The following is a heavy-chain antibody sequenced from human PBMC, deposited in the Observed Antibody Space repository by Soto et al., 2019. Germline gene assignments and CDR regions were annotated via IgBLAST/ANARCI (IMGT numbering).Heavy chain of an antibody. V-gene: IGHV5-51*01. CDR3: ARTIVVVPAATLDYGMDV. CDR2: IYPGDSDT. D-gene: IGHD2-2*01. CDR1: GYSFTSYW. J-gene: IGHJ6*02. Sequence: GESLKISCKGSGYSFTSYWIGWVRQMPGKGLEWMGIIYPGDSDTRCSPSFQGQVTISADKSISTAYLQWSSLKASDTAMYYCARTIVVVPAATLDYGMDVWGQGTTVTVSS.